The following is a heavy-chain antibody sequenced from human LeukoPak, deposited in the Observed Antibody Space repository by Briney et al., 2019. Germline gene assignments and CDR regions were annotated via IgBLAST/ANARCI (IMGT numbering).Heavy chain of an antibody. CDR2: ITSKAYGGTS. J-gene: IGHJ5*02. D-gene: IGHD1-26*01. Sequence: GGSLRLSCATSGFNFEDYAMNWVRQAPGKGLEWVGLITSKAYGGTSELAASDKGRFSISRDESKPIAYLQMNSLKTEDTGVYYCTREVERGGSYWGGESWGQGTLVTVSS. CDR1: GFNFEDYA. V-gene: IGHV3-49*04. CDR3: TREVERGGSYWGGES.